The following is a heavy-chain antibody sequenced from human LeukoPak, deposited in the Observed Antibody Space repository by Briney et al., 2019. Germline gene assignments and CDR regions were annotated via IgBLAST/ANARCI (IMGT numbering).Heavy chain of an antibody. D-gene: IGHD3-22*01. V-gene: IGHV1-69*13. CDR3: ARSYDSSGYYYGPYFDY. J-gene: IGHJ4*02. CDR1: GYTFTSYA. CDR2: IIPIFGTA. Sequence: SVKVSCKASGYTFTSYAMHWVRQAPGQGLEWMGGIIPIFGTANYAQKFQGRVTITADESTSTAYMELSSLRSEDTAVYYCARSYDSSGYYYGPYFDYWGQGTLVTVSS.